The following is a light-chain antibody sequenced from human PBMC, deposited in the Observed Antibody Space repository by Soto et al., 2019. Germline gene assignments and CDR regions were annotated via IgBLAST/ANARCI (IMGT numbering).Light chain of an antibody. CDR1: QGIRND. J-gene: IGKJ1*01. CDR2: AAS. Sequence: AIQMTQSPSSLSASVGDRVTITCRASQGIRNDLGWYQQRPGKAPNLLIYAASSLQSGVPSRFSGSGSGTAFTLTISSLQPEDFATYYCLQEYNYPLTFGQGTKVEIK. V-gene: IGKV1-6*01. CDR3: LQEYNYPLT.